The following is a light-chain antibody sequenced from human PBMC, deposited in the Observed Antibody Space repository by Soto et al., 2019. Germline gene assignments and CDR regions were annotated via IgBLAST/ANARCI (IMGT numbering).Light chain of an antibody. J-gene: IGKJ4*01. CDR2: GAS. Sequence: EIVLTQSPGTLSLSPGERATLSCRASQSLSSSDLAWYQQKPGQAPRLLIYGASTRATGIPDRFSGSGSGTDFTLTISRLEPEDFAVYFCQQYGSSPLTFGGGTKVEIK. V-gene: IGKV3-20*01. CDR3: QQYGSSPLT. CDR1: QSLSSSD.